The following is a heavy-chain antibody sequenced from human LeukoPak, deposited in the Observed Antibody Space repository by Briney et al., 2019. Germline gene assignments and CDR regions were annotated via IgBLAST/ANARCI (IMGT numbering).Heavy chain of an antibody. CDR3: ARVTMTRAFDI. J-gene: IGHJ3*02. CDR2: IYHSGST. D-gene: IGHD3-22*01. Sequence: PSQTLSLTCAVSGGSISSGGYSWSWIRQPPGKGLEWIGYIYHSGSTYYNPSLKSRVTISVDTSKNQFSLKLSSVTAAGTAVYYCARVTMTRAFDIWGQGTMVTVSS. CDR1: GGSISSGGYS. V-gene: IGHV4-30-2*01.